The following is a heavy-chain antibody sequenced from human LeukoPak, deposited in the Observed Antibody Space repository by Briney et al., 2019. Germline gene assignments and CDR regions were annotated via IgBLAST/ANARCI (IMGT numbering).Heavy chain of an antibody. CDR3: ARESAAAVSSVDFDY. CDR1: GFTFSAYW. D-gene: IGHD6-13*01. CDR2: LKQDGGQQ. J-gene: IGHJ4*02. V-gene: IGHV3-7*01. Sequence: PGGSLRLSCATSGFTFSAYWMTWVRQAPGKGLEWVATLKQDGGQQYCLDSVKGRFTVSRDNAENSLYLQMNSLRVEDTAVYYCARESAAAVSSVDFDYWGQGTLVTVSS.